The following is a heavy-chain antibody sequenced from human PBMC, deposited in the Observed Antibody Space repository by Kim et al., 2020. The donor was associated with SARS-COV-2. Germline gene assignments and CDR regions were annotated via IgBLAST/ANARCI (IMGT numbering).Heavy chain of an antibody. Sequence: PSLNSRVTIVLDTSNNQFSLKLSSVTAADTAVYYCARDSGYNYGRIYFDYWGQGTLVTVSS. CDR3: ARDSGYNYGRIYFDY. D-gene: IGHD5-18*01. V-gene: IGHV4-59*01. J-gene: IGHJ4*02.